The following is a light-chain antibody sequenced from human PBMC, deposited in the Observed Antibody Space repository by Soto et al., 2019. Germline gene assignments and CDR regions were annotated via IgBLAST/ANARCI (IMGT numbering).Light chain of an antibody. Sequence: QSALTQPPSASGSPGQSVTISCTGTSSDIGAYKYVSWFQQHPGEAPKLIISEVNKRPSGVPDRFSGSKSGNTASLTVAGLHAEDEADYYCTSYGGRDNLMFGGGTKVTVL. J-gene: IGLJ3*02. CDR1: SSDIGAYKY. CDR3: TSYGGRDNLM. V-gene: IGLV2-8*01. CDR2: EVN.